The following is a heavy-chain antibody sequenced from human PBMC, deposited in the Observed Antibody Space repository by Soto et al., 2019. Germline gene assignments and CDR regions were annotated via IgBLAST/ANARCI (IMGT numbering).Heavy chain of an antibody. CDR1: GGSIRDYF. Sequence: QVQLQESGPGLVKPSETLSLTCTVSGGSIRDYFWTWIRQPPGKGLEWIGDIYYSGRTNYNPSLKSRVSISVDTSKNHFSLQLRSVTAADTAVYYCARVGGDDFGDSGGFDYLGQGTLVTVSS. CDR3: ARVGGDDFGDSGGFDY. J-gene: IGHJ4*02. V-gene: IGHV4-59*01. D-gene: IGHD4-17*01. CDR2: IYYSGRT.